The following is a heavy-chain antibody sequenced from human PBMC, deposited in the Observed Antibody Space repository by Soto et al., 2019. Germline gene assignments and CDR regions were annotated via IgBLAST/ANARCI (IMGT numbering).Heavy chain of an antibody. V-gene: IGHV4-39*01. CDR2: IYHSGST. CDR1: GDSITTSSNY. D-gene: IGHD2-21*02. J-gene: IGHJ6*02. CDR3: ARHLVVTAKDGLDV. Sequence: SETLSLTCSVSGDSITTSSNYWGWIRRPPGKGLEWIGTIYHSGSTFYNPSLKSRVTMSADTSKNQFSLKLSSVTAADTAVYYCARHLVVTAKDGLDVWGQGTTVTVSS.